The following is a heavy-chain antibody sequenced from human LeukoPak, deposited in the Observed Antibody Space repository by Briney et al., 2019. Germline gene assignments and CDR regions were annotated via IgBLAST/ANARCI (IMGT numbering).Heavy chain of an antibody. V-gene: IGHV4-59*01. Sequence: SETLSLTCTVSGGSISSYYWSWIREPPGKGLEWIGYIYYSGSTNYNPSLKSRVTISVDTSKNQFSLKLSSVTAADTAVYYCARDAAGFDYWGQGTLVTVSS. CDR2: IYYSGST. CDR3: ARDAAGFDY. D-gene: IGHD6-13*01. CDR1: GGSISSYY. J-gene: IGHJ4*02.